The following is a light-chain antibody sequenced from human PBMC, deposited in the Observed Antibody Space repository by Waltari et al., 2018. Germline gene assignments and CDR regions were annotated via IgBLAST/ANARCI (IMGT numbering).Light chain of an antibody. V-gene: IGLV2-14*03. CDR1: SRTVGGYNL. CDR2: DVI. CDR3: YSYTTSSTYV. Sequence: QSALTQPASASGSPGQSITISCTGTSRTVGGYNLVSWYQQHPGKAPKLMIYDVINRPSGVSSRFSGSKSGNTASLTISGLQAEDEAYYYCYSYTTSSTYVFGTGTQVTVL. J-gene: IGLJ1*01.